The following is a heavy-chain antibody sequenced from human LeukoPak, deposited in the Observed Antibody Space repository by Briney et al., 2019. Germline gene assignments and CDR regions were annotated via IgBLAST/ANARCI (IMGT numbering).Heavy chain of an antibody. CDR2: ISGSGGST. V-gene: IGHV3-23*01. CDR3: AKVPTVVTPTYYFDY. J-gene: IGHJ4*02. CDR1: GFTFSSYA. D-gene: IGHD4-23*01. Sequence: QPGGSLRLSCAASGFTFSSYAMSWVRQAPGKGLEWVSAISGSGGSTYYADSVKGRFTIFRDNSKNTLYLQRNSLRAEDTAVYYCAKVPTVVTPTYYFDYWGQGTLVTVSS.